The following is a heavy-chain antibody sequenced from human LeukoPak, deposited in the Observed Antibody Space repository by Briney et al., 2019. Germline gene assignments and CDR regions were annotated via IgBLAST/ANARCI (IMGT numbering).Heavy chain of an antibody. D-gene: IGHD2-21*02. J-gene: IGHJ6*02. CDR2: IKPSDGTT. CDR1: GYTFTTYY. Sequence: ASVKVCCKASGYTFTTYYIHWVRQAPGQGPEWMGLIKPSDGTTIYAHNFQGRVTMTRDTSTSTVYMELSSLRSEDTAVYYCGRGDSNYYYGMDVWGQGTTVTVS. CDR3: GRGDSNYYYGMDV. V-gene: IGHV1-46*01.